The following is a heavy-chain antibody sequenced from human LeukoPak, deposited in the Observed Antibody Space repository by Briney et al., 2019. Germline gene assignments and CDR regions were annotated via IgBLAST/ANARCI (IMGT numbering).Heavy chain of an antibody. J-gene: IGHJ6*03. CDR1: GGTFSSYA. V-gene: IGHV1-69*05. Sequence: SVTVSCKASGGTFSSYAISWVRQAPGQGLEWMGRIIPIFGTANYAQKFQGRVTITTDESTSTAYMELSSLRSEDTAVYYCARDHTHYYYMDVWGKGTTVTVSS. CDR3: ARDHTHYYYMDV. CDR2: IIPIFGTA.